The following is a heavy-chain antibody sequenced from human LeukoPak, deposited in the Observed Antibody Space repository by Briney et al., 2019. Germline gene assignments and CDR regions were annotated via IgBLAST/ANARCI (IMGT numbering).Heavy chain of an antibody. CDR3: ARDQSFGSGSYQDY. D-gene: IGHD3-10*01. V-gene: IGHV1-18*01. CDR1: GYTFTSYG. J-gene: IGHJ4*02. Sequence: GASVKVSYKASGYTFTSYGVSWIRQAPGQGLEWMGWISGYNGNTNFAQKFQGRVAVTTDTSTSTAYMDLRSLRSDDTAVYYCARDQSFGSGSYQDYWGQGTLVTVSS. CDR2: ISGYNGNT.